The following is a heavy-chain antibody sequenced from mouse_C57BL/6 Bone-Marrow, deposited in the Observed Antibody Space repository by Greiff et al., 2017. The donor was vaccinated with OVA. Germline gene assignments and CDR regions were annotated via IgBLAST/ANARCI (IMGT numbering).Heavy chain of an antibody. J-gene: IGHJ4*01. CDR3: ARPLTTVVAHYAMDY. V-gene: IGHV5-6*01. CDR1: GFTFSSYG. Sequence: EVKLVESGGDLVKPGGSLKLSCAASGFTFSSYGMSWVRQTPDKRLEWVATISSGGSYTYYPDSVKGRFTISRDNAKNTLYLQMSSLKSEDTAMYYCARPLTTVVAHYAMDYWGQGTSVTVSS. D-gene: IGHD1-1*01. CDR2: ISSGGSYT.